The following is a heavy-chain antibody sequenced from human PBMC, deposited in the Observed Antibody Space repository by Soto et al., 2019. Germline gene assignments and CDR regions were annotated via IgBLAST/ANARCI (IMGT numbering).Heavy chain of an antibody. J-gene: IGHJ4*02. CDR2: ISPSGGDT. CDR3: AKTAGVGCIPTAGYFEY. V-gene: IGHV3-23*01. Sequence: GGSLRLSXAASGFTFRAYAMTWVRQAPGKGLECVSAISPSGGDTYYAESVRGRFIISRDNSKNTLYLQLNSLRAEDTAVYYCAKTAGVGCIPTAGYFEYWGLGTPVTVS. D-gene: IGHD6-13*01. CDR1: GFTFRAYA.